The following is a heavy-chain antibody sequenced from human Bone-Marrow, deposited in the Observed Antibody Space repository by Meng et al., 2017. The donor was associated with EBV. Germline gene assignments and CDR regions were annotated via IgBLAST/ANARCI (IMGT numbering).Heavy chain of an antibody. D-gene: IGHD5-18*01. CDR2: MSYSSRTT. CDR3: ATSYGYTSTY. Sequence: QRRVQESVPGLVPPSETLPLPCSVSGASISSTTYYWGWTRQSPGKGLEWIGSMSYSSRTTSYNASLKTRVSISIDSSKNQFSLRLQSVTAADTAVYYCATSYGYTSTYWGPGTLVTVSS. V-gene: IGHV4-39*07. CDR1: GASISSTTYY. J-gene: IGHJ4*02.